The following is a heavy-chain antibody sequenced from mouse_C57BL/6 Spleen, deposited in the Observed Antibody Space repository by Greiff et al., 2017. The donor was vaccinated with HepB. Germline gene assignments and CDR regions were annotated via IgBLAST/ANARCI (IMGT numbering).Heavy chain of an antibody. V-gene: IGHV1-80*01. CDR2: IYPGDGDT. CDR3: ARSANYYGSSSFDY. Sequence: QVQLQQSGAELVKPGASVKISCKASGYAFSSYWMNWVKQRPGKGLEWIGQIYPGDGDTNYNGKFKGKATLTADKSSSTAYMQLSSLTSEDSAVYFCARSANYYGSSSFDYWGQGTTLTVSS. D-gene: IGHD1-1*01. CDR1: GYAFSSYW. J-gene: IGHJ2*01.